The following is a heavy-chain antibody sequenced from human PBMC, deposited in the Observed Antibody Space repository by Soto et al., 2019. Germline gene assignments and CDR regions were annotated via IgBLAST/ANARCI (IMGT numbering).Heavy chain of an antibody. V-gene: IGHV1-69*13. CDR2: IIPIFGTA. J-gene: IGHJ4*02. Sequence: GASVKVSCKASGGTFSSYAISWVRQAPGQGLEWMGGIIPIFGTANYAQKFQGRVTITADESTSTAYMELSSLRSEDTAVYYCARARGAGRGIVVVWTYFDYWGQGTLVTVSS. D-gene: IGHD3-22*01. CDR1: GGTFSSYA. CDR3: ARARGAGRGIVVVWTYFDY.